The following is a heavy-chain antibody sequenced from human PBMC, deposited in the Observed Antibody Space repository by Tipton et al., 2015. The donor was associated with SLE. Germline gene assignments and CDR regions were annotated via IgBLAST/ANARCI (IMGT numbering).Heavy chain of an antibody. CDR2: INYSGST. J-gene: IGHJ3*01. Sequence: TLSLTCTVSGGSISSHYWSWIRRPPGKALQWIAYINYSGSTNYNPSLKSRVTMSVDTSKNQFSLKLSSVTAADTAIYYCAGGTYGAFNVWGLGTLVTVSS. D-gene: IGHD1-26*01. CDR1: GGSISSHY. CDR3: AGGTYGAFNV. V-gene: IGHV4-59*11.